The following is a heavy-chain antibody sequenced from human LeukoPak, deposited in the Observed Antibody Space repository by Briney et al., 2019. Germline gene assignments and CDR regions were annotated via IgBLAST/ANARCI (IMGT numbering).Heavy chain of an antibody. CDR1: GFTFSSYG. J-gene: IGHJ6*02. CDR2: IWYDGSNK. CDR3: ARGRLDYYYYGMDV. Sequence: GGSLRLSCAAPGFTFSSYGMHWVRQAPGKGLEWVAVIWYDGSNKYYADSVKGRFTISRDNSKNTLYLQMNSLRAEDTAVYYCARGRLDYYYYGMDVWGQGTTVTVSS. V-gene: IGHV3-33*01.